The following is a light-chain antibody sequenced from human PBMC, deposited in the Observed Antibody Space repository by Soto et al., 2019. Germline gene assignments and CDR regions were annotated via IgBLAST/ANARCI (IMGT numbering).Light chain of an antibody. J-gene: IGLJ2*01. CDR3: AAWDDSLNGVV. V-gene: IGLV1-44*01. Sequence: QSVLTQSPSASGTPGQRVTISCSGSYSNIGSNTVNWYQQLPGTAPKLLIYSNNQRPSGVPDRFSGSKSGTSVSLAISGLQSEDEADYYCAAWDDSLNGVVFGGGTKLTVL. CDR1: YSNIGSNT. CDR2: SNN.